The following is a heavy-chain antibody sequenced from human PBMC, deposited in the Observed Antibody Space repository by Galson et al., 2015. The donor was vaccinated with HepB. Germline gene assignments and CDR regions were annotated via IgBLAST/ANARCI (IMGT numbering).Heavy chain of an antibody. CDR3: ARVGPGSGYAYSSGWGPDAFDI. D-gene: IGHD6-19*01. V-gene: IGHV3-74*01. CDR2: INSDGSST. Sequence: SLRLSCAASGFTFSSYWMHWVRQAPGKGLVWVSRINSDGSSTSYADSVKGRFTISRDNAKNTLYLQINSLRAEDTAVYYCARVGPGSGYAYSSGWGPDAFDIWGQGTMVTVSS. J-gene: IGHJ3*02. CDR1: GFTFSSYW.